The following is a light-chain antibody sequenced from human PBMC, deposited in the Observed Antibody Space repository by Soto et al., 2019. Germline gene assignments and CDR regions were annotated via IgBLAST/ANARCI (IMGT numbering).Light chain of an antibody. CDR1: SSNIGNNY. CDR2: ENN. J-gene: IGLJ3*02. CDR3: GTWDSSLSARV. V-gene: IGLV1-51*02. Sequence: QSVLTQPPSVSAAPGQKVTISCSGSSSNIGNNYVSWYQQLPGTAPKLLIYENNKRPSGIPDRFSGSKPGTSATLGITGLQTGDEADYYCGTWDSSLSARVFGGGTKLTVL.